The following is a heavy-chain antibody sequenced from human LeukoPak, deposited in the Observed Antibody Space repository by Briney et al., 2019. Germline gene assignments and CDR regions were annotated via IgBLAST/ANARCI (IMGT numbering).Heavy chain of an antibody. CDR2: ISSSSSYI. V-gene: IGHV3-21*01. J-gene: IGHJ4*02. CDR1: GFTFSTYS. D-gene: IGHD6-19*01. Sequence: GGSLRLSCVVSGFTFSTYSMSWVRQAPGKGLEWVSSISSSSSYIFYADSLKGRFTVSRDNAKNSLYLHMDSLRAEDTAVYYCARGAYSSGWAYFDHWGQGTLVTVSS. CDR3: ARGAYSSGWAYFDH.